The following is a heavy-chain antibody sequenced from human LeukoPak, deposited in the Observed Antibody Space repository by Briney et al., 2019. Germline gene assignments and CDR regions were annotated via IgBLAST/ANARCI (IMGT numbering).Heavy chain of an antibody. D-gene: IGHD6-13*01. J-gene: IGHJ4*02. CDR1: GGTFSSYA. V-gene: IGHV1-69*04. CDR2: IIPILGIA. Sequence: SVKVSCKASGGTFSSYAISWVRQAPGQGLEWMGRIIPILGIANYAQKFQGRVTITADKSTSTAYMELSSLRSEDTAVYYCAREGIRQLVPYYFDYWGQGTLVTVSS. CDR3: AREGIRQLVPYYFDY.